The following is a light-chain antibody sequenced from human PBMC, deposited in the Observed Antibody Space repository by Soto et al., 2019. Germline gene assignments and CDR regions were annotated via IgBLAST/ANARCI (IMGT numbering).Light chain of an antibody. CDR2: DVS. V-gene: IGLV2-11*01. J-gene: IGLJ2*01. CDR3: CSYARSDTLV. Sequence: QSALTQPRSVSGSPGQSVTISCTGTSSDVGGYNYVSWYQQHPGKAPKLMIYDVSKLPSGVPDLFSGSKSGNTASLTISGLQAADEAVSYCCSYARSDTLVFGGGTKVTVL. CDR1: SSDVGGYNY.